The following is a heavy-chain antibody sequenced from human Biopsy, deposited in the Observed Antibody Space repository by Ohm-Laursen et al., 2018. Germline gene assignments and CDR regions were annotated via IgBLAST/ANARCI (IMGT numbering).Heavy chain of an antibody. CDR3: ARTRAHTFGALEF. J-gene: IGHJ4*01. D-gene: IGHD3-10*01. CDR2: IDWDDDK. Sequence: TQTLPLTGSFSGFSLSSTGMRISWVRQPPGKALECLGRIDWDDDKFYSPSLETRLSLSKDTTTNQVVLTLTDVDPKDTATYYCARTRAHTFGALEFWGQGILVTVSS. V-gene: IGHV2-70*04. CDR1: GFSLSSTGMR.